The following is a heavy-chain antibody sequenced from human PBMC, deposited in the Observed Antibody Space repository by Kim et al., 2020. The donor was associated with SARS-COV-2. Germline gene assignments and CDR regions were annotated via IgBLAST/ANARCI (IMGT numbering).Heavy chain of an antibody. CDR1: GGTFSSYA. Sequence: SVKVSCKASGGTFSSYAISWVRQAPGQGLEWMGGIIPIFGTANYAQKFQGRVTITADESTSTAYMELSSLRSEDTAVYYCARGPRYYDILTGPYWYFDLWGRGTLVTVSS. D-gene: IGHD3-9*01. V-gene: IGHV1-69*13. CDR3: ARGPRYYDILTGPYWYFDL. CDR2: IIPIFGTA. J-gene: IGHJ2*01.